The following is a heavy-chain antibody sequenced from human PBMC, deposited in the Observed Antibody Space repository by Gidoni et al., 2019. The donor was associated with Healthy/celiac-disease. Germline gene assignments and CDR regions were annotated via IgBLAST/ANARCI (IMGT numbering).Heavy chain of an antibody. Sequence: EVQLVESGGGLIQPGGSLRLSLAASGFTVSSNYMSWVRQAPGKGLEWVSVIYSGGSTYYADSVKGRFTISRDNSKNTRYLQMNSLRAEDTAVYYCARDSGPHATDAFDIWGQGTMVTVSS. CDR3: ARDSGPHATDAFDI. CDR2: IYSGGST. V-gene: IGHV3-53*01. D-gene: IGHD6-25*01. J-gene: IGHJ3*02. CDR1: GFTVSSNY.